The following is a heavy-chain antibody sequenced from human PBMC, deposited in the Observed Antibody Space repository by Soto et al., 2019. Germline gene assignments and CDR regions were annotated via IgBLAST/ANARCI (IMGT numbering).Heavy chain of an antibody. V-gene: IGHV1-69*17. CDR2: VTPLFGIP. Sequence: QVQLVQSGAEVKKPGSSVKVSCKASGGTSRSLSITWVRQAPGQWLEWMGGVTPLFGIPNYPQKFQGRLTINADKSTGTAYLELSSLRSEDTAVYYCARDTHSAGGWFDTWGRGTLVTVSS. CDR3: ARDTHSAGGWFDT. D-gene: IGHD2-15*01. CDR1: GGTSRSLS. J-gene: IGHJ5*02.